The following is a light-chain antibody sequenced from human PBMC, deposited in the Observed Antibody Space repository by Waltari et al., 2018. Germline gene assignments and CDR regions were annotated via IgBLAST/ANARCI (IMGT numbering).Light chain of an antibody. CDR2: EGS. V-gene: IGLV2-23*01. Sequence: QSALTQPASVSGSPGQSITISCTGTSSDVGRYDLVSWYPHHPGKSPKPIIFEGSKRPSGVSNRFSAFKSDNTASLTISGLQAEDEADYYCCSYGGTSTFFVFGTGTRVTLL. CDR1: SSDVGRYDL. CDR3: CSYGGTSTFFV. J-gene: IGLJ1*01.